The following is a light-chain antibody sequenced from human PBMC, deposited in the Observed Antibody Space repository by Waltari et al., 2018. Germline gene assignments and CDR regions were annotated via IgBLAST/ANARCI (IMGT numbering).Light chain of an antibody. CDR2: AAS. CDR1: QSLNNY. Sequence: DIQMTQSPSSLSASVGDRVTITCRGSQSLNNYLIWYQQKPGKAPNLRIYAASSLQSGAPLRCSGRGSGTDVTLTISSLQPEDFATYYGQQSYSIPQTFGQGTKVEIK. J-gene: IGKJ1*01. CDR3: QQSYSIPQT. V-gene: IGKV1-39*01.